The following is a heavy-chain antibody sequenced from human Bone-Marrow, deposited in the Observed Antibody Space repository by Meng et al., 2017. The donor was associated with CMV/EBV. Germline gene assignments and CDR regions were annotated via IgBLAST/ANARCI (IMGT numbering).Heavy chain of an antibody. CDR2: IRYDGSNK. CDR1: GFTFSSYG. J-gene: IGHJ6*02. V-gene: IGHV3-30*02. Sequence: GESLKISCAASGFTFSSYGMHWVRQAPGKGLEWVAFIRYDGSNKYYADSVKGRFTISRDNSKNTLYLQMNSLRAEDTAVYYCARGDYYYYGMDVWGQGTTVTVSS. CDR3: ARGDYYYYGMDV.